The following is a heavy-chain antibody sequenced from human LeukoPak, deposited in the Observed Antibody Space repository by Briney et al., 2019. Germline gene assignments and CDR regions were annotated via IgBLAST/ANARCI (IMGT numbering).Heavy chain of an antibody. D-gene: IGHD3-22*01. CDR2: IYTSGST. V-gene: IGHV4-61*02. J-gene: IGHJ3*02. CDR3: ARGPHSYDSSGAFDI. CDR1: GGSISNGSYY. Sequence: TSETLSLTCTVSGGSISNGSYYWSWIRQPAGKGLEWIGRIYTSGSTNYNLSLKSRVTISVDTSKNQFSLKLSSVTAADTAVYFCARGPHSYDSSGAFDIWGQGTMVTVSS.